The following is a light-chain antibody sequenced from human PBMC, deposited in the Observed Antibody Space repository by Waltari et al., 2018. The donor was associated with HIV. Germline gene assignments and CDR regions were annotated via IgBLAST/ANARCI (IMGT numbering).Light chain of an antibody. CDR2: TNN. V-gene: IGLV1-44*01. CDR1: SSNIGSNA. J-gene: IGLJ1*01. CDR3: AAWDDSLNGYV. Sequence: QSVLTQSPSASGTPGPRVTIPCSGTSSNIGSNAVALSRHLPGTAPKLLIHTNNQRPSGIPDRFSGSKAGTSASLAISGLQSEDESDYYRAAWDDSLNGYVFGSGTKVTVL.